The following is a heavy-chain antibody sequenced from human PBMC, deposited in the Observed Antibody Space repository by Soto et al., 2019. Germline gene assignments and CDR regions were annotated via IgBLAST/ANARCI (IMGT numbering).Heavy chain of an antibody. V-gene: IGHV1-69*01. CDR1: GGTFSSYA. CDR3: ARGQKATYYYDSSGYWDWFDP. CDR2: IIPIFGTA. J-gene: IGHJ5*02. Sequence: QVQLEQSGAEVKKPGSSVKVSCKASGGTFSSYAISWVRQAPGQGLEWMGGIIPIFGTANYAQKFQGRVTITADESTSTAYMELSSLRSEDTAVYYCARGQKATYYYDSSGYWDWFDPWGQGTLVTVSS. D-gene: IGHD3-22*01.